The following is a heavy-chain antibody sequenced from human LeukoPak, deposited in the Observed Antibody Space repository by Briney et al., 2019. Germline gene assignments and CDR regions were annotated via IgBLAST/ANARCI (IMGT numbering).Heavy chain of an antibody. D-gene: IGHD4-17*01. CDR3: ARAPGEGWFDP. Sequence: AGGSLRRSWAASGFTFSSYWMSWVRQAPGKGRGWVASIKQDGSEKYYVDSVKGRFTISRDNAKNSLYLQMNSLTAEDTALYYCARAPGEGWFDPWGQETLVTVSS. J-gene: IGHJ5*02. CDR2: IKQDGSEK. CDR1: GFTFSSYW. V-gene: IGHV3-7*01.